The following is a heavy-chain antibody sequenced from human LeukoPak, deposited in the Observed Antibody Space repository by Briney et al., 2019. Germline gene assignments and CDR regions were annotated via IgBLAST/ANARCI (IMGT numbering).Heavy chain of an antibody. Sequence: SETLSLTCAVCGGSFSGYYWSWIRQPAGKGLEWIGRIYTSGSTNYNPSLKSRVTISVDTSKNQFSLKLSSVTAADTAVYYCARFTIFGVVSFDYWGQGTLVTVSS. J-gene: IGHJ4*02. V-gene: IGHV4-59*10. CDR1: GGSFSGYY. CDR2: IYTSGST. CDR3: ARFTIFGVVSFDY. D-gene: IGHD3-3*01.